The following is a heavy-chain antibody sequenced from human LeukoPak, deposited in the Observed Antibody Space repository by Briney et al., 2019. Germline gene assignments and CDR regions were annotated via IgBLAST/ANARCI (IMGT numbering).Heavy chain of an antibody. CDR1: GYTFTGYY. D-gene: IGHD2-2*01. V-gene: IGHV1-2*02. CDR2: INPNSGGT. CDR3: ARDKCVWGYGSSTSCSPPAFFDY. J-gene: IGHJ4*02. Sequence: ASLKLSCTASGYTFTGYYMHWVRQAPGQGLEWMGCINPNSGGTNYAQTFQGRVTMTRDTSISTAYMELSRLRSDDTAVYYCARDKCVWGYGSSTSCSPPAFFDYWGQGTLVTVSS.